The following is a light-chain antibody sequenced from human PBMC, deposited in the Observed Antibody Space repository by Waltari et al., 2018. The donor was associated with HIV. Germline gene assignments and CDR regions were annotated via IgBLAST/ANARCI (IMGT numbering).Light chain of an antibody. CDR3: GTWDSSLSAGV. CDR1: SSHIGNNH. CDR2: ENN. V-gene: IGLV1-51*01. Sequence: QSVLTQPPSFSAAPGEKVTISCSGSSSHIGNNHISWYQHLPGTAPKLLIFENNKRPSGIPDRFSGSKYGTSATLVITGLQTGDEADYYCGTWDSSLSAGVFGGGTKLTVL. J-gene: IGLJ3*02.